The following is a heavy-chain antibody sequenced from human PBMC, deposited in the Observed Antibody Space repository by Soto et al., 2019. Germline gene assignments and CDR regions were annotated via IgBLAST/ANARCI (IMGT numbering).Heavy chain of an antibody. CDR3: ARQDSVDIVATIPLVDI. CDR1: GGSIRRYC. D-gene: IGHD5-12*01. J-gene: IGHJ3*02. V-gene: IGHV4-59*08. CDR2: ICNSGST. Sequence: PSETRSLTCTVSGGSIRRYCWTWFRQPPGEGLEWIGCICNSGSTNYNPSLQSRVTRSVDTSKNLSSLKLSSVTAADTAVYYCARQDSVDIVATIPLVDIWGQGTMVTVSS.